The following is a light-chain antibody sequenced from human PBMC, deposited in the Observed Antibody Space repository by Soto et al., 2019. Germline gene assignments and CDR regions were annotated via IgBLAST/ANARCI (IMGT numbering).Light chain of an antibody. CDR1: TLPKQH. J-gene: IGLJ1*01. CDR3: QSAERSGTYI. CDR2: KNS. V-gene: IGLV3-25*02. Sequence: SYELTQPPSVSVSPGQTARITCSGDTLPKQHPYWYQQKPGQAPVLIINKNSERPSGIPERFSGSTSGTTVTLTISGVQAEDEADYYCQSAERSGTYIFGTGTKVTVL.